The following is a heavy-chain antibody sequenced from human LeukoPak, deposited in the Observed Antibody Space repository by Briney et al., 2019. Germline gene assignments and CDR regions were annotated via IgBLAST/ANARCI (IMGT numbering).Heavy chain of an antibody. Sequence: GASVKVSCKASGYTFASYGISWVRQAPGQGLEWMGWISAYNDNTKYAQNLQGRVTMTTDTSTSTAYMELRSLTSGDTALYYCARDTARITTPGGPDYWGQGTLVTVSS. D-gene: IGHD6-13*01. J-gene: IGHJ4*02. V-gene: IGHV1-18*01. CDR3: ARDTARITTPGGPDY. CDR1: GYTFASYG. CDR2: ISAYNDNT.